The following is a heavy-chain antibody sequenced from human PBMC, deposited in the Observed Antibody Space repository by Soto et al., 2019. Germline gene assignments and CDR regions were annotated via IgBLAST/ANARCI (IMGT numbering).Heavy chain of an antibody. CDR2: IWCDGRWG. CDR3: ARGTGSGSFLIDY. CDR1: GFIFSNYA. J-gene: IGHJ4*02. V-gene: IGHV3-33*01. D-gene: IGHD3-10*01. Sequence: QVQLVESGGGVVQPGRSLRLSCAASGFIFSNYAMHWVRQAPGQGLEWVAVIWCDGRWGTYAESVKGRFTVSRDNSNNTLYLQMNSLRADDTAVYFCARGTGSGSFLIDYWGQGTLVTVSS.